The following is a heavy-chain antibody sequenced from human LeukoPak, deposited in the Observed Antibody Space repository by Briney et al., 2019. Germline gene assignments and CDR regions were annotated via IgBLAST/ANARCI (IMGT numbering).Heavy chain of an antibody. D-gene: IGHD6-13*01. V-gene: IGHV3-15*04. CDR1: GFTFSNAW. CDR2: IERKTDGATT. J-gene: IGHJ4*02. Sequence: PGGSLRLSCAASGFTFSNAWMSWVRQAPGKGLEWVGRIERKTDGATTDYAAPVKGRFTISRDDSKNTLYLQMNSLKTEDTAVYYCTTHRGYSSSPTCDYWGQGTLVTVPS. CDR3: TTHRGYSSSPTCDY.